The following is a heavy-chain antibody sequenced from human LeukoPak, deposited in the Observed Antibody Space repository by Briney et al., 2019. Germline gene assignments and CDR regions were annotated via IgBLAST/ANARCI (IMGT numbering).Heavy chain of an antibody. CDR1: GYTFTSYG. Sequence: ASVKVSCKASGYTFTSYGISWVRQAPGQGLEWMGWISAYNGNTNYAQKLQGRVTMTTDTSTSTAYMELRSLRSDDTAVYYCARGIADYYDSSGYDYWGQGTLVTVSS. J-gene: IGHJ4*02. CDR3: ARGIADYYDSSGYDY. V-gene: IGHV1-18*01. CDR2: ISAYNGNT. D-gene: IGHD3-22*01.